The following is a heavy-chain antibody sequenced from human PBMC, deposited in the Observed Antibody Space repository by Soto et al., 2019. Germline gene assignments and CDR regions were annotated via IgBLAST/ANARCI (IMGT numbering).Heavy chain of an antibody. V-gene: IGHV3-30*18. D-gene: IGHD3-22*01. J-gene: IGHJ6*02. Sequence: GGSLRLSCAASGFTFSSYGMHWVRQAPGKGLEWVAVISYDGSNKYYADSVKGRFTISRDNSKNTLYLQMNSLRAEDTAVYYCAKEQYYYDSSGGAYYYYGMDVWSQGTTVTVSS. CDR3: AKEQYYYDSSGGAYYYYGMDV. CDR1: GFTFSSYG. CDR2: ISYDGSNK.